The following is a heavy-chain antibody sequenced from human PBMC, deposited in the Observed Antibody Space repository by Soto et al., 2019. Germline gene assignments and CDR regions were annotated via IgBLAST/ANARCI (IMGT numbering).Heavy chain of an antibody. J-gene: IGHJ4*02. CDR3: ARGLGAGKGSYFDV. CDR2: IYYRGAT. Sequence: QVQLQESGPGLVKPSQTLSLTCTLSGASISSPSYYWNWIRHHPAKGLEWIGYIYYRGATYFNPSLKRRVSISIDTSKSQFSLNLTSVSAADTAVYYCARGLGAGKGSYFDVWGQGTLVTVSS. V-gene: IGHV4-31*03. CDR1: GASISSPSYY.